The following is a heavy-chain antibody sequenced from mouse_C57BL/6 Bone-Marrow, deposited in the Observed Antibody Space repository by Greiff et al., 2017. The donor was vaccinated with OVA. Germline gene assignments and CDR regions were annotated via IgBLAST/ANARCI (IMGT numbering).Heavy chain of an antibody. V-gene: IGHV5-16*01. CDR1: GFTFSDYY. D-gene: IGHD3-3*01. CDR2: INYDGSST. CDR3: ARDWGLFDY. Sequence: EVQMVESEGGLVQPGSSMKLSCTASGFTFSDYYMAWVRQVPEKGLEWVANINYDGSSTYYLDSLKSRFIISRDNAKNILYLQMSSLKSEDTAMYYCARDWGLFDYWGQGTTLTVSS. J-gene: IGHJ2*01.